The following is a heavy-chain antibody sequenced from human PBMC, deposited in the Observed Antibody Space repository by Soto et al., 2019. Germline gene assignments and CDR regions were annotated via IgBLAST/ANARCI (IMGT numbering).Heavy chain of an antibody. CDR2: ISGSGGST. J-gene: IGHJ4*02. Sequence: EVHLLESGGGLVQPGGSLRLSCAASGFTFSSYAMSWVRQAPGKGLEWVSAISGSGGSTYYADSVKGRFTISRDNSKYPLYLQTNSLRAEDTAVYYCAREWSYSSGWSPVNYWGQGTLISV. V-gene: IGHV3-23*01. CDR3: AREWSYSSGWSPVNY. CDR1: GFTFSSYA. D-gene: IGHD6-19*01.